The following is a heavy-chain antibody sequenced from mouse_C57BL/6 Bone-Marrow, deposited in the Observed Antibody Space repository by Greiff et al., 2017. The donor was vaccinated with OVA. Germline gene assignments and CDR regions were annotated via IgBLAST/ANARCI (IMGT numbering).Heavy chain of an antibody. V-gene: IGHV2-9*01. Sequence: VKLMESGPGLVAPSQSLSITCTVSGFSLTSYGVDWVRQPPGKGLEWLGVIWGGGSTNYNSALMSRLSISKDNSKSQVFLKMNSLQTDDTAMYYCAKHGSYDYDKSYWYFDVWGTGTTVTVSS. J-gene: IGHJ1*03. D-gene: IGHD2-4*01. CDR2: IWGGGST. CDR1: GFSLTSYG. CDR3: AKHGSYDYDKSYWYFDV.